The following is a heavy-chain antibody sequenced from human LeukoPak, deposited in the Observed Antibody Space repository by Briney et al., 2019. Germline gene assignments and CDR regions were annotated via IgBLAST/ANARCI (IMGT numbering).Heavy chain of an antibody. J-gene: IGHJ4*02. V-gene: IGHV1-18*01. CDR3: ARDRGPYDFWSGLDY. D-gene: IGHD3-3*01. Sequence: GAAVKVSCKASGYTVTSYGISWVRQAPGQGLEWMGLISAYNGNTNYAQKLQGRVTMTTDTSTSTAYMELRSLRSDDTAVYYCARDRGPYDFWSGLDYWGQGTLVTVSS. CDR1: GYTVTSYG. CDR2: ISAYNGNT.